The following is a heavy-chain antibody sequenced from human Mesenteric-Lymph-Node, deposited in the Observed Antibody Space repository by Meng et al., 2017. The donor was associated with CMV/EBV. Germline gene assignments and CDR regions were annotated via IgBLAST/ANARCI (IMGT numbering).Heavy chain of an antibody. D-gene: IGHD6-13*01. CDR3: ARHSSSWYFRNWFDP. CDR1: GGSFSGDY. J-gene: IGHJ5*02. Sequence: AVDGGSFSGDYWSWIRQPPGKGLEWIGEINHSGSTNYNPSLKSRVTISVDTSKNQFSLKLSSVTAADTAVYYCARHSSSWYFRNWFDPWGQGTLVTSPQ. V-gene: IGHV4-34*01. CDR2: INHSGST.